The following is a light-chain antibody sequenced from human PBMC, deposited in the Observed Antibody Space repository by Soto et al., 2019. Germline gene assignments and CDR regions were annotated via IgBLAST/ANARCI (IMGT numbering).Light chain of an antibody. Sequence: SISQSVSSTYLVLYQQKPGQAPRLLIYGATSRASGIPDRFSCSGSGTYDTLLRSRLESEDFVVYYCQQFAAAVTFGAGTKVDIK. CDR1: QSVSSTY. CDR2: GAT. CDR3: QQFAAAVT. V-gene: IGKV3-20*01. J-gene: IGKJ3*01.